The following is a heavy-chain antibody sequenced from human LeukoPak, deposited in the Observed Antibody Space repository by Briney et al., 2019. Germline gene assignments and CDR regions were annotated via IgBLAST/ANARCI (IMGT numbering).Heavy chain of an antibody. Sequence: ASVKVSCKASGYTFTGYYMHWVRQAPGQGLEWMGWINPNSGGTNYAQNFQGRVTMTRDTSIRTAYMELSRLRSDDTAVYYCARTPYSGYVGFGYYYYYMDVWGKGTTVTVSS. CDR2: INPNSGGT. V-gene: IGHV1-2*02. J-gene: IGHJ6*03. CDR3: ARTPYSGYVGFGYYYYYMDV. CDR1: GYTFTGYY. D-gene: IGHD5-12*01.